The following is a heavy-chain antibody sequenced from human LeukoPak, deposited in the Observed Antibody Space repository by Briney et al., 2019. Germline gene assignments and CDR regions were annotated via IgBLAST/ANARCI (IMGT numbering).Heavy chain of an antibody. V-gene: IGHV4-59*12. J-gene: IGHJ6*03. CDR3: ARDVGRVYYGSGTLNYYYYYMDV. D-gene: IGHD3-10*01. Sequence: PSETLSLTCTVSGGPISSYYWSWIRQPPGKGLEWIGYIYYSGSTNYNPSLKSRVTMSVDTSKNQFSLKLSSVTAADTAVYYCARDVGRVYYGSGTLNYYYYYMDVWGKGTTVTISS. CDR2: IYYSGST. CDR1: GGPISSYY.